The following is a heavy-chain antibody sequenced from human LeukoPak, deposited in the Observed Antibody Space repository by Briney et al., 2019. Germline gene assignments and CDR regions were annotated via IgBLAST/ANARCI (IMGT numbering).Heavy chain of an antibody. CDR1: GFTLTQLS. Sequence: ASVKVSCKVSGFTLTQLSMHWVRQAPEKGLEWMGGFDPQDGQTIHAQKFQDRVTMTEDTSTDTAYMELSSLRSEDTAVYYCATESRYTDSSGLHLNFYHYMDVWGKGTPVTVSS. D-gene: IGHD3-22*01. CDR2: FDPQDGQT. V-gene: IGHV1-24*01. CDR3: ATESRYTDSSGLHLNFYHYMDV. J-gene: IGHJ6*03.